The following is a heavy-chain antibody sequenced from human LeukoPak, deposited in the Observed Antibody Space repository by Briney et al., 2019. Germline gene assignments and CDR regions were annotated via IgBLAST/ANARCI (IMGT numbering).Heavy chain of an antibody. CDR3: ASAVSSGWSYFDY. Sequence: GGSLRLSCAASGFTFSSYGMHWVRQAPGKGLEWVAVIWYDGSNKYYADSVKGRFTISRDNSKNTLYPQMNSLRAEDTAVYYCASAVSSGWSYFDYWGQGTLVTVSS. CDR2: IWYDGSNK. D-gene: IGHD6-19*01. V-gene: IGHV3-33*01. CDR1: GFTFSSYG. J-gene: IGHJ4*02.